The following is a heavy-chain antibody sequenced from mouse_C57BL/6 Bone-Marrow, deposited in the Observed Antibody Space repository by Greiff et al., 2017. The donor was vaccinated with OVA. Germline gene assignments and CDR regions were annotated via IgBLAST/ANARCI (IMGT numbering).Heavy chain of an antibody. CDR1: GYTFTSYG. Sequence: VKLMESGAELARPGASVKLSCKASGYTFTSYGISWVKQRTGQGLEWIGEIYPRSGNTYYNEKFKGKATLTADKSSSTAYMELRSLTSEDSAVFFCARGGDYYGTYFDYWGQGTTLTVSS. CDR3: ARGGDYYGTYFDY. V-gene: IGHV1-81*01. D-gene: IGHD1-1*01. J-gene: IGHJ2*01. CDR2: IYPRSGNT.